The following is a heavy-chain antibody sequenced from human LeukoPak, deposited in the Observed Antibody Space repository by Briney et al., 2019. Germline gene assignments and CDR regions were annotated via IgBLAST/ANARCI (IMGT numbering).Heavy chain of an antibody. CDR2: INHSGST. V-gene: IGHV4-34*01. J-gene: IGHJ4*02. CDR3: ARGYSSSWFYNFDY. CDR1: GGSSSGYY. Sequence: PSETLSLTCAVSGGSSSGYYWSWIRQPPGEGLEWIGEINHSGSTNYNPSLKSRVTISVDTSKNQFSLKLSSVTAVDTAVYYCARGYSSSWFYNFDYWGQGTLVTVSS. D-gene: IGHD6-13*01.